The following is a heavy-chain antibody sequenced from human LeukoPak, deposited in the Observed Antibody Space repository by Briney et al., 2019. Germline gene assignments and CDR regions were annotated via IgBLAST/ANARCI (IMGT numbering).Heavy chain of an antibody. Sequence: ASVTVSCKASVYTFTGYYMHWVRQAPGQGLAWVGWNNPNSGGTNYAQKFQGRVTMTRDTSISTAYMELSRLRSDDTAVYYCARGRTRYCSGGSCYFKSRYYFDYWGQGTLVTVSS. D-gene: IGHD2-15*01. CDR1: VYTFTGYY. J-gene: IGHJ4*02. V-gene: IGHV1-2*02. CDR2: NNPNSGGT. CDR3: ARGRTRYCSGGSCYFKSRYYFDY.